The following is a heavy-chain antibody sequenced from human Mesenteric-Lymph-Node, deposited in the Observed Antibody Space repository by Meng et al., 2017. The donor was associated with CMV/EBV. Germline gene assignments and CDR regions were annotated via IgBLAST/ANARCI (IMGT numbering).Heavy chain of an antibody. CDR2: INPNSGCT. J-gene: IGHJ5*02. V-gene: IGHV1-2*04. Sequence: MHWVRQAPGQRLEWMRWINPNSGCTNYAQKFQGWVTMTSDTSISTAYMALSRLRSDDTAVYYCARDRASAAHRYYDFWSGYFDNWFDPWGQGTLVTVSS. D-gene: IGHD3-3*01. CDR3: ARDRASAAHRYYDFWSGYFDNWFDP.